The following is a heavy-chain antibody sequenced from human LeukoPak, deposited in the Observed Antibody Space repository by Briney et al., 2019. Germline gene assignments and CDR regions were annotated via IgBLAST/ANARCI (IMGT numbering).Heavy chain of an antibody. Sequence: GGSLRLSCAASGFTFSNYWMHWVRQAPGKGLVWVSRINSDGSSIKYADSVKGRFTISRDNSKNTLYLQMNSLRAEDTAVYYCAKFSGSSWSFDYWGQGTLVTVSS. V-gene: IGHV3-74*03. D-gene: IGHD6-13*01. J-gene: IGHJ4*02. CDR2: INSDGSSI. CDR1: GFTFSNYW. CDR3: AKFSGSSWSFDY.